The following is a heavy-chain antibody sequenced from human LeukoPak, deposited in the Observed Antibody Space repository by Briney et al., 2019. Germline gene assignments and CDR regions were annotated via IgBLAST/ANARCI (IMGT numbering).Heavy chain of an antibody. D-gene: IGHD4-17*01. CDR1: GYSFTDYY. J-gene: IGHJ5*02. V-gene: IGHV1-2*02. CDR2: MKPESGKT. CDR3: ARDFMRYGDYGGNWFDP. Sequence: ASVKVSCKASGYSFTDYYLHWVRQAPGQGLEWMGWMKPESGKTGTAQRFQGRVTLTRDTSTSTAYMEVTRLTSDDTAIYYCARDFMRYGDYGGNWFDPWGQGTLVTVSS.